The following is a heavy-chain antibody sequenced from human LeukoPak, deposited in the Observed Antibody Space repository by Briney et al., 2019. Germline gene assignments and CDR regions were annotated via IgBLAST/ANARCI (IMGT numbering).Heavy chain of an antibody. Sequence: SQTLCLTCTVSGGSISSSSYNWGWIRQPPGKGLEWIGSIYYSGSTYYNPSLKSRVTISVDTSKNQFSLKLSSVTAADTAVYYCARQREMATRDAFDIWGQGTMVTVSS. J-gene: IGHJ3*02. CDR2: IYYSGST. D-gene: IGHD5-24*01. CDR3: ARQREMATRDAFDI. V-gene: IGHV4-39*01. CDR1: GGSISSSSYN.